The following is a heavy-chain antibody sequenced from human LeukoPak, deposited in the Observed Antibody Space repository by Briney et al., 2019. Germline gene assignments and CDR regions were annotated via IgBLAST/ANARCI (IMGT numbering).Heavy chain of an antibody. Sequence: PGGSLRLSCAASGFIFDDYAMHWVRQAPGKGLEWVSGISWNSGSIGYADSVKGRFTISRDNAKNSLYLQMNSLRGEDTAVYYCAKDPIRYCSGTGCWDYMDVWGKGTTVTVSS. CDR2: ISWNSGSI. D-gene: IGHD2-15*01. J-gene: IGHJ6*03. CDR1: GFIFDDYA. V-gene: IGHV3-9*01. CDR3: AKDPIRYCSGTGCWDYMDV.